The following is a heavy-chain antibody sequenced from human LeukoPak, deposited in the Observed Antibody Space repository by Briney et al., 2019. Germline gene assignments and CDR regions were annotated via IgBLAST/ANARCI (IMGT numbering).Heavy chain of an antibody. CDR3: ARQMAVAGDFDY. CDR1: GGSISSYY. D-gene: IGHD6-19*01. CDR2: IFYTGSS. Sequence: SETLSLTCTVSGGSISSYYWSWIRQPPGKGLEWIASIFYTGSSSYNPSLKTRVTTSVDTSKNQLFLKLSSVTAADTAVYYCARQMAVAGDFDYWGQGTLVTVSS. J-gene: IGHJ4*02. V-gene: IGHV4-59*08.